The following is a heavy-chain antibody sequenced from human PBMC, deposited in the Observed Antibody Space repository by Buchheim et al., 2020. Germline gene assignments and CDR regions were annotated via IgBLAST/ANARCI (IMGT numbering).Heavy chain of an antibody. J-gene: IGHJ6*02. V-gene: IGHV1-46*01. Sequence: QVQLVQSGAEVKKPGASVKVSCKASGYTFTTFYMHWVRQAPGQGLEWMGIINPSGGSTTYAQKFQGRVTMTRDTSTSTVYMELSSLRSEDTAVYYCARVRTNPNSDFGNFYGMDVWGQGTT. CDR3: ARVRTNPNSDFGNFYGMDV. D-gene: IGHD3-3*01. CDR2: INPSGGST. CDR1: GYTFTTFY.